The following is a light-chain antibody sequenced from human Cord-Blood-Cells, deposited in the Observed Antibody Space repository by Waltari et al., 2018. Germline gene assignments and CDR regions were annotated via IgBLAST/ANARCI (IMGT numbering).Light chain of an antibody. CDR2: DAS. Sequence: IVLPQPPATLSLSPGERATLSCRASQSVSSYFAWYQQKPGQAPRLLIYDASNRATGIPARFSGSGSGTDFTLTISSLEPEDFAVYYCQQRSNWPFGGGTKVEIK. CDR1: QSVSSY. CDR3: QQRSNWP. J-gene: IGKJ4*01. V-gene: IGKV3-11*01.